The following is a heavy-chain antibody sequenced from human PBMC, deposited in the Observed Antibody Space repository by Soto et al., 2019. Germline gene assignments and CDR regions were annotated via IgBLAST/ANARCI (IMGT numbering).Heavy chain of an antibody. D-gene: IGHD5-12*01. V-gene: IGHV2-5*02. CDR3: AHVYGGSDNFDY. Sequence: QITLKESGPTLVKPTQTLTLTCTFSGFSLSTSGVGVGWIRQPPGKALEWLALIYWDDDKRYSPSLKSRLTITKDTSKNQVVLTMTNIAPVDTATYYCAHVYGGSDNFDYWGQGTLVTVSS. CDR2: IYWDDDK. J-gene: IGHJ4*02. CDR1: GFSLSTSGVG.